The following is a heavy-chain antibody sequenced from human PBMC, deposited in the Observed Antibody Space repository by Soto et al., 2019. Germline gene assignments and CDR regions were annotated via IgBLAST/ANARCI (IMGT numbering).Heavy chain of an antibody. CDR1: GYSISSGYY. CDR3: ARDSTSIAAAPNIHFDY. D-gene: IGHD6-6*01. Sequence: SETLSLTCTVSGYSISSGYYWGWIRQPPGKGLEWIGSIYHSGSTYYNPSLKSRVTISVDTSKNQFSLKLSSVTAADTAVYYCARDSTSIAAAPNIHFDYWGQGTLVTVSS. V-gene: IGHV4-38-2*02. J-gene: IGHJ4*02. CDR2: IYHSGST.